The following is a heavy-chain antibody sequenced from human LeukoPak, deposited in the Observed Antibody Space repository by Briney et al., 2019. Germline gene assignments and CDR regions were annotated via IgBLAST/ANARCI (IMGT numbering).Heavy chain of an antibody. CDR1: GASISSTSHY. V-gene: IGHV4-39*01. CDR3: ARHPGGTYNHFDY. D-gene: IGHD1-26*01. Sequence: SETLSLTCTVSGASISSTSHYWGWVRQPPGKGLEWIGSINYNGKNYYNPSLKSRATTSVDTSKNQYSLNLTSVSAPDTAVYYCARHPGGTYNHFDYWGQGTLVTVSS. CDR2: INYNGKN. J-gene: IGHJ4*02.